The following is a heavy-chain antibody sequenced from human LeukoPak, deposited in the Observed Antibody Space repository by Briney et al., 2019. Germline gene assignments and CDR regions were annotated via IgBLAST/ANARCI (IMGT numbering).Heavy chain of an antibody. CDR3: ARASFDWLLVDY. CDR2: IIPIFGTA. D-gene: IGHD3-9*01. CDR1: GGTFSSYA. V-gene: IGHV1-69*13. Sequence: GASVKVSCKASGGTFSSYAISWVRQAPGQGLEWMGGIIPIFGTANYAQEFQGRVTITADESTSTAYMELSSLRSEDTAVYYCARASFDWLLVDYWGQGTLVTVSS. J-gene: IGHJ4*02.